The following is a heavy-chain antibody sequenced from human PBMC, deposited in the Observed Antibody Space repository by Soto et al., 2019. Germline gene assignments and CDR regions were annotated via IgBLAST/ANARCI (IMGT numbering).Heavy chain of an antibody. CDR2: INAGNGNT. J-gene: IGHJ6*02. Sequence: ASVKVSCKASGYTFTNYAVHWVRQAPGQRLGWMGWINAGNGNTKYSQKFQGRVTITRDTSPSTAYMELSSPGSEDPAVYYCASTGLFSGEIYGMDVWGQGTTVTVSS. CDR3: ASTGLFSGEIYGMDV. V-gene: IGHV1-3*01. D-gene: IGHD2-15*01. CDR1: GYTFTNYA.